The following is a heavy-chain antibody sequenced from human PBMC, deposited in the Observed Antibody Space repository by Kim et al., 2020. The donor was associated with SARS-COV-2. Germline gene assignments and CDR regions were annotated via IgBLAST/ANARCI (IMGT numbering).Heavy chain of an antibody. D-gene: IGHD2-15*01. V-gene: IGHV3-15*01. CDR3: TTDLTVCSGGSCYSGFMDY. Sequence: GRFTISRDDSKNTLYLQMNSLKTEDTAVYYCTTDLTVCSGGSCYSGFMDYWGQGTLVTVSS. J-gene: IGHJ4*02.